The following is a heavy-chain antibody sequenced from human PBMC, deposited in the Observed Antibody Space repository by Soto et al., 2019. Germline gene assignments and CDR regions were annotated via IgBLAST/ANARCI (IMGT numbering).Heavy chain of an antibody. J-gene: IGHJ5*02. CDR1: AYSFTSYW. D-gene: IGHD6-25*01. Sequence: GESLKMSCKGSAYSFTSYWIGWVRQMPGKGLELMGIIYPGDSDTRYSPSFQGQVTISADKSISTAYLHWSSLQASDSAVYYCATQAAYSSGWTSWGQGTLVTVSS. CDR2: IYPGDSDT. V-gene: IGHV5-51*01. CDR3: ATQAAYSSGWTS.